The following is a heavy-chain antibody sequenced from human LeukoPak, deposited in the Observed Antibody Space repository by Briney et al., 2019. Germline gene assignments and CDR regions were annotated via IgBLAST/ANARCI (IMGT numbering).Heavy chain of an antibody. V-gene: IGHV3-23*01. CDR3: AKTIRDQLLCSTDY. D-gene: IGHD2-2*01. Sequence: GGSLRLSCAASGFTFSSYAMYWVRQAAGKGLEWVSAVSGSGGSTYYADSVKGRFTISRDNSKNTLYLQVNSLRAEDTAVYYCAKTIRDQLLCSTDYWGQGTLVTVSS. CDR1: GFTFSSYA. CDR2: VSGSGGST. J-gene: IGHJ4*02.